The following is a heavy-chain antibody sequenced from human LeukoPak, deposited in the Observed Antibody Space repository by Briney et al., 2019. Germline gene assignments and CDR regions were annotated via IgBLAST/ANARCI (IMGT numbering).Heavy chain of an antibody. CDR1: GFNFNQYG. V-gene: IGHV3-30*02. CDR2: IRYDGSDK. J-gene: IGHJ4*02. D-gene: IGHD3-3*01. Sequence: GGSLRLSCVTSGFNFNQYGMHWVRQAPGKGLEWVSYIRYDGSDKHYADSVKGRFTISRDDSKNTLYLQMSGLRAEDTAVYYCARDWDYNFWSNYDHWGQGNLVTVSS. CDR3: ARDWDYNFWSNYDH.